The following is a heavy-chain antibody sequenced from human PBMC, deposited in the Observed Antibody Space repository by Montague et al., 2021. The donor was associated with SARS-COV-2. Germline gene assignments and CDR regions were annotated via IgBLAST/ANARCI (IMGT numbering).Heavy chain of an antibody. D-gene: IGHD2-21*02. CDR1: GGSISSGGYY. J-gene: IGHJ2*01. CDR3: ARVHIVVVTAMRYFDL. V-gene: IGHV4-31*03. CDR2: TYYSGST. Sequence: TLSLTCTVSGGSISSGGYYWSWIRQHPGKGLEWIGYTYYSGSTYYNPSLKSRVTISVDTSTNQFSLKLSSVTAADTAVYYCARVHIVVVTAMRYFDLWGRGTLVTVSS.